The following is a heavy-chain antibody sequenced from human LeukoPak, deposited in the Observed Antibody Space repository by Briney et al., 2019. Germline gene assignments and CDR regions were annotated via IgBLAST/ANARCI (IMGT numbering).Heavy chain of an antibody. CDR2: IYSGGST. CDR3: AREYFETPNQLDY. V-gene: IGHV3-53*01. J-gene: IGHJ4*02. D-gene: IGHD3-9*01. CDR1: GFTVSSNY. Sequence: GGSLRLSCAASGFTVSSNYMSWVRQAPGKGLEWVSVIYSGGSTYYADSVKGRFTISRDNAKNSLYLQMNSLRAEDTALYYCAREYFETPNQLDYWGQGALVTVSS.